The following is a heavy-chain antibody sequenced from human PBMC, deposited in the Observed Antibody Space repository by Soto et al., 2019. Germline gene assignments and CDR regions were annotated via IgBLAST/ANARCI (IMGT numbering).Heavy chain of an antibody. D-gene: IGHD3-22*01. CDR1: CGSISSGDYY. V-gene: IGHV4-30-4*01. CDR3: ARANYDSSGYSPVWFEP. Sequence: LSLTCTVSCGSISSGDYYCSWIRQPTGKGLEWIGYSYYSGSTYYNPSLKSRVTISVDTSKNQFYLKLSSVTAADTAVYYCARANYDSSGYSPVWFEPGGQGTLVTVSS. CDR2: SYYSGST. J-gene: IGHJ5*02.